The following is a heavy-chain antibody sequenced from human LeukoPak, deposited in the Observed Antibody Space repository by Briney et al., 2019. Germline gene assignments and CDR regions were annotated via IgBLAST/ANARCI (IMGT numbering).Heavy chain of an antibody. CDR2: IYYSGST. D-gene: IGHD6-6*01. Sequence: SETLSLTCTVSGGSISSYYWSWIRQPPGKGLEWIGYIYYSGSTNYNPSLKSRVTISVDTSKNQFSLKLSSVTAADTAVYYCARGGPARSMDVWGKGTTVTVSS. CDR3: ARGGPARSMDV. J-gene: IGHJ6*03. V-gene: IGHV4-59*01. CDR1: GGSISSYY.